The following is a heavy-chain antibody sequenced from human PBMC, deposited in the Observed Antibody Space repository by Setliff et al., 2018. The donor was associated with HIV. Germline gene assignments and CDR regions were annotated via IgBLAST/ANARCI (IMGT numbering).Heavy chain of an antibody. J-gene: IGHJ4*01. CDR1: GYTFTTYS. CDR3: ARGALLAAFDFDH. V-gene: IGHV1-3*01. CDR2: INVGNGDT. Sequence: GASVKVSCKASGYTFTTYSLHWVRQAPGQSLEWMGWINVGNGDTKYSRELQGRIIITRDTSANTAYMELSSLRFDDTAVYFCARGALLAAFDFDHWGHGTLGTVS. D-gene: IGHD3-10*01.